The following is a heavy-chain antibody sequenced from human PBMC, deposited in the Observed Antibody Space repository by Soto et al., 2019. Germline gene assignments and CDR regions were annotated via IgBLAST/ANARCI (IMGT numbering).Heavy chain of an antibody. J-gene: IGHJ4*02. Sequence: QVQLQESGPGLVKPSETLSLTCTVSGGSISSYYWSWIRQPPGKGLEWIGYIYYSGSTNYNPSLNSRVTRSVDTSKNQFSRKLSSVTAADTAVYYCARTTGGGYCSGGSCPKAYYFDYWGQGTLVTVSS. V-gene: IGHV4-59*08. CDR3: ARTTGGGYCSGGSCPKAYYFDY. CDR2: IYYSGST. D-gene: IGHD2-15*01. CDR1: GGSISSYY.